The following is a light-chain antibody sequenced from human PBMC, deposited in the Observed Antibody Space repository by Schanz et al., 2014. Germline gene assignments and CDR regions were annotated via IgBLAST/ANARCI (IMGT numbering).Light chain of an antibody. CDR3: QHYGSSPET. CDR1: QSVTNN. Sequence: EIVMTQSPATLSVSPGERATLSCRASQSVTNNLAWYQQKPGQAPRLLIYGASNRATGIPARFSGSGSGTDFTLTISRLEPEDFAVYYCQHYGSSPETFGRGTTVDI. J-gene: IGKJ1*01. V-gene: IGKV3-15*01. CDR2: GAS.